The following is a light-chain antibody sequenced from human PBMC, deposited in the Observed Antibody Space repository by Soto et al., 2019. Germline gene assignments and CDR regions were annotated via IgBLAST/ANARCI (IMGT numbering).Light chain of an antibody. CDR1: QIVRSN. J-gene: IGKJ2*01. CDR2: AAS. CDR3: QQTFSRPYT. V-gene: IGKV1-39*01. Sequence: DIQMTQSPSPLSASVGDRVTITCRASQIVRSNLNWYQQKPGKVPELLIYAASTLQPGVPSRFRGSGSGTDFTLTVSSLQPEDFATYHCQQTFSRPYTFGQGTKLEIE.